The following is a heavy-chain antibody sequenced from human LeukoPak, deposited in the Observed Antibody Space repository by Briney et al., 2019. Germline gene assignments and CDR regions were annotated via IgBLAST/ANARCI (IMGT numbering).Heavy chain of an antibody. CDR1: GYTFTVYY. J-gene: IGHJ3*02. CDR3: ARVSRLVDAFDI. Sequence: GASVKVSYKASGYTFTVYYMHWVRQAPGQGLEWMGWINPNSGGTNYAQKFQGRVTMTRDTSISTAYMELSRLRSDDTAVYYCARVSRLVDAFDIWGQGTMVTVSS. D-gene: IGHD2-15*01. CDR2: INPNSGGT. V-gene: IGHV1-2*02.